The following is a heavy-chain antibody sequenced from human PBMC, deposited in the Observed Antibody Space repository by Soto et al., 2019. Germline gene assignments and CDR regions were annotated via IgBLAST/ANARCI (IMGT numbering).Heavy chain of an antibody. CDR1: GGSFSGYY. V-gene: IGHV4-34*01. J-gene: IGHJ4*02. CDR2: INHSGST. D-gene: IGHD2-15*01. Sequence: QVQLQQWGAGLLKPSETLSLTCAVYGGSFSGYYWSWIRQPPGKGLEWIGEINHSGSTNYNPSLKSRVTISVDTSKNQFSLKLSSVTAADTAVYYCAREGYCSGGSCYLPDYWGQGTLVTVSS. CDR3: AREGYCSGGSCYLPDY.